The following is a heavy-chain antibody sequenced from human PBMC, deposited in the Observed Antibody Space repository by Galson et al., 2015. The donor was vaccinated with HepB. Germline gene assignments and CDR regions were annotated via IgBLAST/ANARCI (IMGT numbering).Heavy chain of an antibody. CDR2: IIPIFGTA. D-gene: IGHD3-22*01. Sequence: SVKVSCKASGGTFSSYAISWVRQAPGQGLEWMGGIIPIFGTANYAQKFQGRVTITADKSTSTAYMELSSLRSEDTAVYYCARVGSDDSSGDNWFDPWGQGTLVTVSS. V-gene: IGHV1-69*06. CDR3: ARVGSDDSSGDNWFDP. J-gene: IGHJ5*02. CDR1: GGTFSSYA.